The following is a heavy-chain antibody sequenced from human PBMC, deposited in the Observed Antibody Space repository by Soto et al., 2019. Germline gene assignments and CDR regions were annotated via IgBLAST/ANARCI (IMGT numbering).Heavy chain of an antibody. J-gene: IGHJ4*02. Sequence: AGGSLRLSCAASGFTFSSYAMSWVRQAPGKGLEWVSVISGSDDSTYYADSVKGRFTISGDNSKNTLYLQMNSLRAEDTAVYYCAKRSSSSTFDYWGQGTLVTVSS. CDR2: ISGSDDST. CDR3: AKRSSSSTFDY. CDR1: GFTFSSYA. D-gene: IGHD6-6*01. V-gene: IGHV3-23*01.